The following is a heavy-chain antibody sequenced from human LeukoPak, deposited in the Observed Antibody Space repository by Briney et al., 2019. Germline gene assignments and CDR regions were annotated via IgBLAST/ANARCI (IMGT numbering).Heavy chain of an antibody. D-gene: IGHD3-22*01. CDR1: GFTLRTYG. CDR2: IRDDGSNK. Sequence: GGSLRLSCAVSGFTLRTYGMHWVRQAPGKGLEWVAFIRDDGSNKDYADSVEGRFTISRDNSKNTLYLQMNSLRPEDTAVYYCAKSSSGYYSWDYWGQGTLVTVSS. CDR3: AKSSSGYYSWDY. J-gene: IGHJ4*02. V-gene: IGHV3-30*02.